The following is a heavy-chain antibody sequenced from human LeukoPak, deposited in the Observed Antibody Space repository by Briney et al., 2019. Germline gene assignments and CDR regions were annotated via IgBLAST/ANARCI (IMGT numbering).Heavy chain of an antibody. J-gene: IGHJ6*02. D-gene: IGHD1-26*01. V-gene: IGHV3-21*01. CDR2: ISSSSSYI. CDR3: ARDLRGAPYYYGMDV. CDR1: GFTFSSYD. Sequence: GGSLRLSCAASGFTFSSYDMNWVRQAPGKGLEWVSSISSSSSYIYYADSVKGRFTISRDNAKNSLYLQMNSLRAEDTAVYYCARDLRGAPYYYGMDVWGQGTTVTVSS.